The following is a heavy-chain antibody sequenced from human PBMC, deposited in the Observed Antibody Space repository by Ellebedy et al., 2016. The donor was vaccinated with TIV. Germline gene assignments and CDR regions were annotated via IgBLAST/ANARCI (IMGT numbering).Heavy chain of an antibody. D-gene: IGHD3-3*01. J-gene: IGHJ4*02. CDR3: GRILRGGSNGDYFDY. CDR2: IYYSGNT. Sequence: MPSETLSLTCSVSGGSISSSSYFWGWIRQPPGKGLEWIGTIYYSGNTFYNPSLSGRVTISVDTSKNQFSLKLSSVTAADTAVYYCGRILRGGSNGDYFDYWGQGTQVTASS. V-gene: IGHV4-39*07. CDR1: GGSISSSSYF.